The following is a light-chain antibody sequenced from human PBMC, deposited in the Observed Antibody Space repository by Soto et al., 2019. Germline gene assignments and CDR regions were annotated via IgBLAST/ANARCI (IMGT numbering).Light chain of an antibody. CDR3: QQYGSSGT. J-gene: IGKJ1*01. CDR2: GAS. Sequence: ELAMTQSPATLSLSPGERATLSCRASQSVTSNLAWYQHKPGQAPRLLIYGASNRATGIPDRFSGSGSGTDFTLTISRLEPEDFAVYYCQQYGSSGTFGQGTKV. V-gene: IGKV3-20*01. CDR1: QSVTSN.